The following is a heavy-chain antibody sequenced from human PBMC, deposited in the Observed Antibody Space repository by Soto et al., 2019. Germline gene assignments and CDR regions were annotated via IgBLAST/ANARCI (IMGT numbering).Heavy chain of an antibody. CDR1: GFTFTSSA. CDR2: IVVGSGNT. Sequence: SVKVSCKASGFTFTSSAVQWVRQARGQRLEWIGWIVVGSGNTNYAQKFQERVTITRDMSTSTAYMELSSLRSEDTAVYYCAAAPYYYDSSGYYSWFDPWGQGTLVTVS. V-gene: IGHV1-58*01. CDR3: AAAPYYYDSSGYYSWFDP. J-gene: IGHJ5*02. D-gene: IGHD3-22*01.